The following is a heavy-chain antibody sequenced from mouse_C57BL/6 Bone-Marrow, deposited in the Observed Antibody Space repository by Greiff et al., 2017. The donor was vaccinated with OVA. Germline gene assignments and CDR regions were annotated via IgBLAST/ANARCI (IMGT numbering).Heavy chain of an antibody. CDR2: ISSGSSTI. Sequence: EVLLVESGGGLVKPGGSLKLSCAASGFTFSDYGMHWVRQAPEKGLEWVAHISSGSSTIYYAETVKGRFTISRDNAKNTLFLQMTSLRSEDTAMYYCARLPIYYDYDEGAWFAYWGQGTLVTVSA. CDR3: ARLPIYYDYDEGAWFAY. D-gene: IGHD2-4*01. J-gene: IGHJ3*01. V-gene: IGHV5-17*01. CDR1: GFTFSDYG.